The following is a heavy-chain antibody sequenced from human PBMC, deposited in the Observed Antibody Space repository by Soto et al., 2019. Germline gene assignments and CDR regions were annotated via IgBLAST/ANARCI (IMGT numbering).Heavy chain of an antibody. V-gene: IGHV1-18*01. Sequence: ASVKVSCKTSGYTFSIYGITSVRQAPGQPLEWLGWISLYSDGTSYAQKFRGRVSMTTDTSTTTAYMELRSLRSGDTAVYYCARVVPGAEAWFGNWGQGTLVTVAS. CDR1: GYTFSIYG. CDR2: ISLYSDGT. D-gene: IGHD3-10*01. J-gene: IGHJ4*02. CDR3: ARVVPGAEAWFGN.